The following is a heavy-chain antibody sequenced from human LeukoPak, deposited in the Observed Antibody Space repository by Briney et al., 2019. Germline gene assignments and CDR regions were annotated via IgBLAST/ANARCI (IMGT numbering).Heavy chain of an antibody. V-gene: IGHV3-30*18. CDR3: AKDPDSGIAAAGTDDY. CDR1: GFTFRNYG. Sequence: GGSLRLSCAASGFTFRNYGMHWVRQAPGKGREWVAGISYDGTDKNYANSVKGRFTVSRDNSKNTLYLQMNSLRAEDTAVYYCAKDPDSGIAAAGTDDYWGQGTLVTVSS. J-gene: IGHJ4*02. D-gene: IGHD6-13*01. CDR2: ISYDGTDK.